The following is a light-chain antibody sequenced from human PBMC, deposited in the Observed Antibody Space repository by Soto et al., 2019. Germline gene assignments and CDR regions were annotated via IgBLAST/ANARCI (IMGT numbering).Light chain of an antibody. J-gene: IGLJ1*01. Sequence: QSVLTQPPSVSGAPGQRVTISCTGSSSNIGAGYDVHWYQQLPGTAPKLIIYGNSNRPSGVPDRFSGSKSGTSASLAITGLQAEDEADYYCQSYDSSLRGSNVFGTGTKVTVL. CDR3: QSYDSSLRGSNV. V-gene: IGLV1-40*01. CDR2: GNS. CDR1: SSNIGAGYD.